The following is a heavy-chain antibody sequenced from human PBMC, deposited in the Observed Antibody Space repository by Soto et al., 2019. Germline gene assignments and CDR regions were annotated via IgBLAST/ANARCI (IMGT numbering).Heavy chain of an antibody. CDR2: IWYDGSNK. CDR1: GFTFSSYG. J-gene: IGHJ5*02. D-gene: IGHD6-6*01. CDR3: AGGGSSSSYNWFDP. V-gene: IGHV3-33*08. Sequence: GGSLRLSCAASGFTFSSYGMHWVRQAPGKGLEWVAVIWYDGSNKYYADSVKGRFTISRDNSKNTLYLQMNSLRAEDTAVYYWAGGGSSSSYNWFDPWGQGTLVTVSS.